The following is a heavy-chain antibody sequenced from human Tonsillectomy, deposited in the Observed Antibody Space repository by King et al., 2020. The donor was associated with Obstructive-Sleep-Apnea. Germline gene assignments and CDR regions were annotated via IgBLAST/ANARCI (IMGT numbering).Heavy chain of an antibody. J-gene: IGHJ5*02. V-gene: IGHV3-23*04. CDR3: AKLGLDRIGKGALSSGRKMS. Sequence: VQLVESGGGLVQPGGSLRLSCAASGFSFSNNAMSWVRQTPGKGLEWVSTISVSDGISDCSTYYADSVKGRFTISRDNSKNTLYLQMNGLRVEDTAVYFCAKLGLDRIGKGALSSGRKMSWGQGTLVTVSS. D-gene: IGHD3-22*01. CDR2: ISVSDGISDCST. CDR1: GFSFSNNA.